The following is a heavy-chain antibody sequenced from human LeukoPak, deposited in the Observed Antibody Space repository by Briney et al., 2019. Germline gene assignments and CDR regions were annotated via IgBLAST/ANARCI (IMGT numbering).Heavy chain of an antibody. J-gene: IGHJ3*02. D-gene: IGHD6-6*01. CDR1: GGSISSSSYY. CDR2: IYYSGST. Sequence: SETLSLTCTVSGGSISSSSYYWGWIRQPPGKGLEWIGSIYYSGSTYYNPSLKSRVTISVDTSKNQFSLKLSSVTAADTAVYYCARELTGAARPSAFDIWGQGTMVTVSS. CDR3: ARELTGAARPSAFDI. V-gene: IGHV4-39*07.